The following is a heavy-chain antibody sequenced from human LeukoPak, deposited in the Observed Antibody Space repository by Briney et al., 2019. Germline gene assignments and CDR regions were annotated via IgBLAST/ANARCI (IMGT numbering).Heavy chain of an antibody. CDR2: INPNSGGT. V-gene: IGHV1-2*02. D-gene: IGHD3-22*01. J-gene: IGHJ4*02. Sequence: GASVKVSCKASGYTFTGYYMHWVRQAPGQGLEWMGWINPNSGGTNYAQKFQGRVTMTRDTSISTAYMELSRLRSDDTAVYYCATDGYDSSGYYSKIWGQGTLVTVSS. CDR3: ATDGYDSSGYYSKI. CDR1: GYTFTGYY.